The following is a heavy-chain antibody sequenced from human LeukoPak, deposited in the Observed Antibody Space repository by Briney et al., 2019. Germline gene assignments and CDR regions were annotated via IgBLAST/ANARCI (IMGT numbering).Heavy chain of an antibody. D-gene: IGHD6-19*01. CDR1: GYTFTSYY. V-gene: IGHV1-46*01. CDR2: INPSGGST. CDR3: AREDYSSGWYGFRRLDY. Sequence: ASVKVSCKASGYTFTSYYMHWVRQAPGQGLEWMEIINPSGGSTSYAQKFQGRVTMTRDTSTSTVYMELSSLRSEDTAVYYCAREDYSSGWYGFRRLDYWGQGTLVTVSS. J-gene: IGHJ4*02.